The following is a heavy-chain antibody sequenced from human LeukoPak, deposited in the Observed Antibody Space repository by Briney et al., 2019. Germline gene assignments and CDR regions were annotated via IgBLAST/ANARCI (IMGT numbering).Heavy chain of an antibody. J-gene: IGHJ5*02. D-gene: IGHD3-22*01. CDR3: ARTTFYYDSSGYQNWFDP. V-gene: IGHV4-59*01. CDR2: IYYSWST. CDR1: GGSISSYY. Sequence: KVSETLPLICSVSGGSISSYYWSWIRQPPGKGLEWIGYIYYSWSTNYNPSLKSRVTISVDTSKNQFSLKLSSVTAADTAVYYCARTTFYYDSSGYQNWFDPWGQVTLVTVSS.